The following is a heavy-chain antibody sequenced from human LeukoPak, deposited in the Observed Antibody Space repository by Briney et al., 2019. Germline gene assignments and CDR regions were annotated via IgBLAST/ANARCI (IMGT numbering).Heavy chain of an antibody. CDR2: SYYSGGT. Sequence: SQTLSLTCTVSGGSISSGGYYWSWIRQHPGKGLEWIGYSYYSGGTNYNPSLKSRVTISLDTSKNQFSLKLTSVTAADTAVYYCAKSGSYYGSTSGWGQGTLVTVSP. D-gene: IGHD3-10*01. CDR3: AKSGSYYGSTSG. V-gene: IGHV4-31*02. CDR1: GGSISSGGYY. J-gene: IGHJ4*02.